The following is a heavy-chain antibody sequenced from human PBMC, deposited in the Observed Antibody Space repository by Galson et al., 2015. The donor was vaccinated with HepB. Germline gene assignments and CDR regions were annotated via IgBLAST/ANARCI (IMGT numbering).Heavy chain of an antibody. V-gene: IGHV3-30*02. Sequence: SLRLSCAASGFTFSSYGMHWVRQAPGKGLEWVAFIRYDGSNKYYADSVKGRFTISRDNSKNTLYLQMNSLRAEDTAVYYCAKDRYGGNTYYFDYWGQGTLVTVSS. J-gene: IGHJ4*02. CDR2: IRYDGSNK. CDR1: GFTFSSYG. D-gene: IGHD4-23*01. CDR3: AKDRYGGNTYYFDY.